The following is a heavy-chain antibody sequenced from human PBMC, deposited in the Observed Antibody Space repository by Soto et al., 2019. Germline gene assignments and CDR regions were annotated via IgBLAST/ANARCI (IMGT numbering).Heavy chain of an antibody. J-gene: IGHJ4*02. V-gene: IGHV4-34*01. D-gene: IGHD3-10*01. Sequence: SETLSLTCAVYGGSFSGYYWSWIRQPPGKGLEWIGEINHSGSTNYNPSLKSRVTISVDTSKNQFSLKLSSVTAADTAVYYCARGRMYYYGSGTPKNSDYWGQGTLVTVSS. CDR3: ARGRMYYYGSGTPKNSDY. CDR1: GGSFSGYY. CDR2: INHSGST.